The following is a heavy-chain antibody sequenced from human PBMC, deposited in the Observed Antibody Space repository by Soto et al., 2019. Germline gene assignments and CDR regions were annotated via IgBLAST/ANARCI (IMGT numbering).Heavy chain of an antibody. D-gene: IGHD3-22*01. Sequence: GSLRLSCTASGFTFGDYAMSWFRQVPGKGLEWVGFIRSKAYDGTTEYAASVKGRFTISRDDSKSIAYLQMNSLKTEDTAVYYCSRAAYYYDSSGYYYFDYWGQGT. J-gene: IGHJ4*02. CDR3: SRAAYYYDSSGYYYFDY. CDR1: GFTFGDYA. V-gene: IGHV3-49*03. CDR2: IRSKAYDGTT.